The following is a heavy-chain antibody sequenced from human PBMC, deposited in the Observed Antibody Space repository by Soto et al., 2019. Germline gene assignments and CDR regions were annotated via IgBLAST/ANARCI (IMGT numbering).Heavy chain of an antibody. Sequence: PGGSLRLSCAASGFTFSSYAMSWVRQAPGKGLEWVSAISGSGGSTYYADSVKGRFAISRDNSKNTLYLQMNSLRAEDTAVYYCAKRYDFWSGYFDYWGQGTLVTVSS. CDR2: ISGSGGST. V-gene: IGHV3-23*01. D-gene: IGHD3-3*01. J-gene: IGHJ4*02. CDR1: GFTFSSYA. CDR3: AKRYDFWSGYFDY.